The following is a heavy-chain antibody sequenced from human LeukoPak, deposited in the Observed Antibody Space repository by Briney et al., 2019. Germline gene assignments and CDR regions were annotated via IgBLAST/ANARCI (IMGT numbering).Heavy chain of an antibody. J-gene: IGHJ4*02. D-gene: IGHD6-13*01. V-gene: IGHV1-69*05. Sequence: GASVKVSCKASGGTFSSNTISWVRQAPGQGLEWMGRIIPIFATASYAQKFLGRVSITTDESTSTAYMELSSLRSEDTAVYYCGSTAAGTITYWGQGTLVTVSS. CDR1: GGTFSSNT. CDR2: IIPIFATA. CDR3: GSTAAGTITY.